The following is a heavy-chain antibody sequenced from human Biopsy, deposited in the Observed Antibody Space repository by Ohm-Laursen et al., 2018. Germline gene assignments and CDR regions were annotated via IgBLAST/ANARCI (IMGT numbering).Heavy chain of an antibody. CDR3: AADADGYYTEFDY. D-gene: IGHD3-3*01. CDR2: IVPILGHL. J-gene: IGHJ4*02. Sequence: ASVKVSCKVSGGPSSNYAFSWVRQAPGQGLEWVGRIVPILGHLNYAQRFQGRVSITADKSTTYVYMELSRLTSGDTAVYYCAADADGYYTEFDYWGPGTLITVSS. CDR1: GGPSSNYA. V-gene: IGHV1-69*04.